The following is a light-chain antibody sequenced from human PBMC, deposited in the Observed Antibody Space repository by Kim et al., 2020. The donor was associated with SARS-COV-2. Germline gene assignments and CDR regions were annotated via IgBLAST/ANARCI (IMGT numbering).Light chain of an antibody. CDR1: SLRNYY. J-gene: IGLJ3*02. V-gene: IGLV3-19*01. CDR2: GKN. Sequence: SSELTQDPAVPVALGQTVRITCQGDSLRNYYASWYQQKPGQAPVLVMYGKNSRPSGIPDRFSGSSSGDTASLTITGAQAEDEADYYCNSRDSSGNYLVFGGGTQLTVL. CDR3: NSRDSSGNYLV.